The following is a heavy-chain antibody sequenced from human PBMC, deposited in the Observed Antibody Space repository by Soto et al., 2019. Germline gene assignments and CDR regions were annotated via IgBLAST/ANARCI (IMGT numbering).Heavy chain of an antibody. CDR1: GYIFTDFG. D-gene: IGHD2-15*01. V-gene: IGHV1-18*01. J-gene: IGHJ5*02. CDR2: IRPYNGNT. CDR3: VRDDNDCSGGACYSVSRFDP. Sequence: QVHLVQSGAEVMKPGASVKISCKASGYIFTDFGITWVRQAPGQGLEWMGWIRPYNGNTNYAQKFQGRVTMTTDTSTTTAYMDLRALSFDATAVYYCVRDDNDCSGGACYSVSRFDPWGQGTLVTVSS.